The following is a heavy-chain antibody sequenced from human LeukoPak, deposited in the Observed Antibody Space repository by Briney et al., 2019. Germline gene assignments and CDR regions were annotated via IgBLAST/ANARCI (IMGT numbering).Heavy chain of an antibody. D-gene: IGHD2-8*02. Sequence: GGSLRLSCAASGFTFSSYAMSWVRQAPGKGLEWVSAISGSGGSTYYADSVKGRFTISRDNSKNTLYLQMNSLRAEDTAVYYCAKIRRIQSKHCTGGVCADAFDIWGQGTMVTVSS. V-gene: IGHV3-23*01. J-gene: IGHJ3*02. CDR2: ISGSGGST. CDR1: GFTFSSYA. CDR3: AKIRRIQSKHCTGGVCADAFDI.